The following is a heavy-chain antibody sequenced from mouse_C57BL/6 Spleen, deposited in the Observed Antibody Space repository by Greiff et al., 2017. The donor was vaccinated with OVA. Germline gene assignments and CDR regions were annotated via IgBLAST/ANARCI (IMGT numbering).Heavy chain of an antibody. CDR2: INPNNGGT. CDR1: GYTFTDYY. D-gene: IGHD2-2*01. CDR3: ARYDGYPFAY. Sequence: EVQLQQSGPELVKPGASVKISCKASGYTFTDYYMNWVKQSHGKSLEWIGDINPNNGGTSYNQKFKGKATLTVDKSSSTAYMELRSLTSEDSAVYYCARYDGYPFAYWGQGTLVTVSA. V-gene: IGHV1-26*01. J-gene: IGHJ3*01.